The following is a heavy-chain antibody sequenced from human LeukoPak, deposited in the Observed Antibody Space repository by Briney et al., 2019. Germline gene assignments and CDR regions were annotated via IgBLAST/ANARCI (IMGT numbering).Heavy chain of an antibody. CDR1: GFTFSSCG. D-gene: IGHD6-19*01. CDR3: AKLGSVAATLPEDYYMDV. V-gene: IGHV3-30*02. Sequence: GGSLRLSCAASGFTFSSCGMHWVRQAPGKGLEWVAFIRYDGSNKYYADSVKGRFTISRDNSKNTLYLQLNSLRAEDTAVYYCAKLGSVAATLPEDYYMDVWGKGTTVTDSS. CDR2: IRYDGSNK. J-gene: IGHJ6*03.